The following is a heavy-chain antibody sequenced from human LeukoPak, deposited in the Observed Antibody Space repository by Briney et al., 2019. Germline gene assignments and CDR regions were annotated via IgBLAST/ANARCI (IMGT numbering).Heavy chain of an antibody. CDR3: AGSSWYGY. D-gene: IGHD6-13*01. CDR2: IYYSGST. J-gene: IGHJ4*02. V-gene: IGHV4-39*01. Sequence: SETLSLTCTVSGGSISSYYWGWIRQPPGKGLEWIGSIYYSGSTYYNPSLKSRVTISVDTSKNQFSLKLSSVTAADTAVYYCAGSSWYGYWGQGTLVTVSS. CDR1: GGSISSYY.